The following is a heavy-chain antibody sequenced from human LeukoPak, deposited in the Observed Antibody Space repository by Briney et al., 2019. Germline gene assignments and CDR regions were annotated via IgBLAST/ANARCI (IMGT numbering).Heavy chain of an antibody. CDR2: IYYSGST. CDR1: GGSISSGGYY. CDR3: ARDLEDYDYVWGSYRWLYAFDI. Sequence: PSETLSLTCTVSGGSISSGGYYWSWIHQHPGKGLEWIGYIYYSGSTYYNPSLKSRVTISVDTSKNQFSLKLSSVTAADTAVYYCARDLEDYDYVWGSYRWLYAFDIWGQGTMVTVSS. D-gene: IGHD3-16*02. J-gene: IGHJ3*02. V-gene: IGHV4-31*03.